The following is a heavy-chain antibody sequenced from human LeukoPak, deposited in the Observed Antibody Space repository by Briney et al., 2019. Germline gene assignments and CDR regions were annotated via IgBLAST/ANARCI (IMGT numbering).Heavy chain of an antibody. V-gene: IGHV4-31*03. CDR1: GGSISSGGYY. CDR2: IYYSGST. CDR3: ARVARGRRPNSGNCDY. D-gene: IGHD5-12*01. J-gene: IGHJ4*02. Sequence: SQTLSLTCTVSGGSISSGGYYWSWIRQHPGKGLEWIGYIYYSGSTHYNPSLKSRVTISVDTSKNQFSLKLSSVTAADTAVYYCARVARGRRPNSGNCDYWGQGTLVTVSS.